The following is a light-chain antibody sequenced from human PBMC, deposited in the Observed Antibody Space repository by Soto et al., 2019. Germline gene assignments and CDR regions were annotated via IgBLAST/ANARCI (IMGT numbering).Light chain of an antibody. J-gene: IGLJ1*01. CDR3: SSFASTQTYV. Sequence: QSALTQPASVSGSPGQSITISCTGTSSDVAFYNHVSWYQQHPGKAPKLLIYEVNNRPSGVSHRFSGSKSGNTASLTISGLQAEDEADYYCSSFASTQTYVFGTGTKVT. CDR2: EVN. CDR1: SSDVAFYNH. V-gene: IGLV2-14*01.